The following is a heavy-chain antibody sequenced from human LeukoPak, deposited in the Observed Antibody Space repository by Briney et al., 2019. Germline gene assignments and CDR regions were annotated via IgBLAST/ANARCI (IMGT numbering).Heavy chain of an antibody. Sequence: GGSLRLSCAASGFTFSSYERNWVRQAPGRGLEWVSYITSSGSTIYYADSVKGRFTISRDNARNSLYLQMNSLGAEGTAFSYRVRDPIFNRGHYYFDYPRQGTLVTVSP. D-gene: IGHD3-3*02. CDR3: VRDPIFNRGHYYFDY. J-gene: IGHJ4*02. CDR2: ITSSGSTI. CDR1: GFTFSSYE. V-gene: IGHV3-48*03.